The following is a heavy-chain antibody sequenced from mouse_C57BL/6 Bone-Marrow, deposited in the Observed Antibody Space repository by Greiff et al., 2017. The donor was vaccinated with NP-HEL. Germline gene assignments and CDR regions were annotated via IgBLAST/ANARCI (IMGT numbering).Heavy chain of an antibody. Sequence: QVQLKQPGAELVKPGASVKLSCKASGYTFTSYWMHWVKQRPGQGLEWIGMIHPNSGSTNYNEKFKSKATLTVDKSSSTAYMQLSSLTSEDSAVYYCARSTGCPFAYWGQGTLVTVSA. D-gene: IGHD4-1*01. J-gene: IGHJ3*01. CDR3: ARSTGCPFAY. V-gene: IGHV1-64*01. CDR2: IHPNSGST. CDR1: GYTFTSYW.